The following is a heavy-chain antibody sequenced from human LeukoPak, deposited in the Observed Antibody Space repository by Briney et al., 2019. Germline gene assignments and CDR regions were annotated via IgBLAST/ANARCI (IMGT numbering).Heavy chain of an antibody. CDR3: ARGEELLFYFDY. J-gene: IGHJ4*02. D-gene: IGHD1-7*01. V-gene: IGHV3-48*03. Sequence: PGGSLRLSCAASGFTFSSYEMNWVRQTPGKGLERVSHISSSGFTKYYSDSVKGRFTISRDNAKNSLYLQMNSLRADDTAVYYCARGEELLFYFDYWGQGTLVTVSS. CDR2: ISSSGFTK. CDR1: GFTFSSYE.